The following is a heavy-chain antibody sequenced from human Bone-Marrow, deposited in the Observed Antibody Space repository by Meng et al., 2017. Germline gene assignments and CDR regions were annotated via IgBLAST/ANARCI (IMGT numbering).Heavy chain of an antibody. V-gene: IGHV3-23*01. CDR3: AKYWEATTPYFDL. CDR2: LGGRASTT. Sequence: GGSLRLSCAASGFTFSNYAMSWVRQAPGKGLEWVSSLGGRASTTYYADYVEGRFTISRDNSKNTLYLQMSSLRAEDTAVYYCAKYWEATTPYFDLWGRGTLVTVSS. D-gene: IGHD1-26*01. CDR1: GFTFSNYA. J-gene: IGHJ2*01.